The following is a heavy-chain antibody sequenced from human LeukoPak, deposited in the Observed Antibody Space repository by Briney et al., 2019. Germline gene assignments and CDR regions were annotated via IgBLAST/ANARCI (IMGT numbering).Heavy chain of an antibody. CDR3: TSPTYYYGSGSYTIYGMDV. J-gene: IGHJ6*02. Sequence: PGGSLRLSCAASGFTFSSSAMSWVRQASGKGLEWVGRIRSKANSYATAYAASVKGRFTISRDDSKNTAYLQMSSLKTEDTAVYYCTSPTYYYGSGSYTIYGMDVWGQGTTVTVSS. CDR2: IRSKANSYAT. D-gene: IGHD3-10*01. CDR1: GFTFSSSA. V-gene: IGHV3-73*01.